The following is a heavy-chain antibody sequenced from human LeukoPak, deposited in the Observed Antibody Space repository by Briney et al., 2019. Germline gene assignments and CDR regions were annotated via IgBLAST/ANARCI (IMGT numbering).Heavy chain of an antibody. CDR1: GFTFSSYE. D-gene: IGHD2/OR15-2a*01. J-gene: IGHJ6*03. Sequence: GGSLRLSCAASGFTFSSYEMNWLRQAPGKGLEWVSSITSSNNYIYYGDSVKGRFTISRDDAKNSLFLQMNSLRAEDTATYYCARGEFGDYYYFYLDFWGKGTTVTVSS. CDR3: ARGEFGDYYYFYLDF. V-gene: IGHV3-21*01. CDR2: ITSSNNYI.